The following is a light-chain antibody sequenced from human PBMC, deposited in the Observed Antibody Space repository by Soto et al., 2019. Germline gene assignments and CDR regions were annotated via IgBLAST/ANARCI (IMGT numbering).Light chain of an antibody. CDR1: QSISSW. V-gene: IGKV3-11*01. CDR2: GAS. CDR3: QQRSNG. J-gene: IGKJ2*01. Sequence: TQSPSTLSASVGDRVTITCRASQSISSWLAWYQQKPGQAPRLLIYGASNRATGIPARFSGSGSGTDFTLTISSLEPEDVAVYYCQQRSNGFGQGTKLDIK.